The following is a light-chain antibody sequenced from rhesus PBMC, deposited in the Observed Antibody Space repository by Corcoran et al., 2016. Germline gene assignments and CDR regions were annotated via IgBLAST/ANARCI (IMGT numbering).Light chain of an antibody. CDR2: RAS. J-gene: IGKJ2*01. CDR3: QQGYSYPYS. V-gene: IGKV1S9*01. Sequence: DIQMTQSPSSLSASVGDRVTITCQASQSLSNYLNWYQQKPGKIPKLLIYRASSLQSGIPFRFSGSGSGTDFTLTISSLQPEDFATYYCQQGYSYPYSFGQGTKVEIK. CDR1: QSLSNY.